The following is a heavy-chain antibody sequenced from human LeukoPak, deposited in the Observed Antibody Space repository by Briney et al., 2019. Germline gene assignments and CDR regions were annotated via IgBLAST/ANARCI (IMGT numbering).Heavy chain of an antibody. CDR3: AKTKKVWFGELWHFDY. J-gene: IGHJ4*02. CDR2: ISYDGSNK. Sequence: GGSLRLSCAASGFTFSSYGMHWVRQAPGKGLEWVAVISYDGSNKYYADSVKGRFTISRDNSKNTLYLQMNSLRAEDTAVYYCAKTKKVWFGELWHFDYWGQGTLVTVSS. D-gene: IGHD3-10*01. CDR1: GFTFSSYG. V-gene: IGHV3-30*18.